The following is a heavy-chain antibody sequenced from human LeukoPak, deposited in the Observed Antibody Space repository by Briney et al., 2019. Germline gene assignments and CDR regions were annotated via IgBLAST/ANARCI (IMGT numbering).Heavy chain of an antibody. CDR1: GFTFSSYG. CDR2: ISYDGSNK. CDR3: ATVRLDY. J-gene: IGHJ4*02. D-gene: IGHD1-1*01. V-gene: IGHV3-30*03. Sequence: PGRSLRLSCAASGFTFSSYGIHWVRQAPGKGLVWVAVISYDGSNKYYAGSVKGRFTISRDNSKNTLYLQMNSLRAEDTAVYYCATVRLDYWGQGTLVTVSS.